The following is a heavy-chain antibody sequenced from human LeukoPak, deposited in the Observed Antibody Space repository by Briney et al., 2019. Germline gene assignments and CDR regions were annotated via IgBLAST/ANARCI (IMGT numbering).Heavy chain of an antibody. D-gene: IGHD3-16*01. CDR3: ARDGGDLWPLDE. CDR2: INHNGTEK. V-gene: IGHV3-7*01. Sequence: GGSLRLSCAASGFTFNTFWMTWVRQAPGKGLEWVANINHNGTEKYYMDFVGGRFTISRDNAKNSLSLEMKSLRLDDTAVYYCARDGGDLWPLDEWGRGTLVTVSS. CDR1: GFTFNTFW. J-gene: IGHJ4*02.